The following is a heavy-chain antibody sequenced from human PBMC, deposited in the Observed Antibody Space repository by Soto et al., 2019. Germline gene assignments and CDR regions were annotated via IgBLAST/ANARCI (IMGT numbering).Heavy chain of an antibody. D-gene: IGHD2-15*01. Sequence: QAQLVESGGGLVKPGGSLRVSCAASGFTFSDYYMSWIRQASGKGLERISYISGNSRFTNYADSAKGRFTISRDNAKNSVYLEMNSLRADDTAVYYCARDRGGRSPEDAFDIWGLGTMVTVSS. CDR2: ISGNSRFT. CDR3: ARDRGGRSPEDAFDI. CDR1: GFTFSDYY. J-gene: IGHJ3*02. V-gene: IGHV3-11*06.